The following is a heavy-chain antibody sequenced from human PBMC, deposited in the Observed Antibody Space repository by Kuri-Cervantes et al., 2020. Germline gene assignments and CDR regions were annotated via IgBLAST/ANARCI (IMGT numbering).Heavy chain of an antibody. CDR3: AKGGRIAVAGDLDAFDI. J-gene: IGHJ3*02. CDR1: GFTFSSYA. Sequence: GESLKISCAASGFTFSSYAMSWVRQAPGKGLEWVSTISGSGGPYYAESVKGRFTISRDNSKNTLYLQMNSLRAEDTAVYYCAKGGRIAVAGDLDAFDIWGQGTMVTVSS. CDR2: ISGSGGP. D-gene: IGHD6-19*01. V-gene: IGHV3-23*01.